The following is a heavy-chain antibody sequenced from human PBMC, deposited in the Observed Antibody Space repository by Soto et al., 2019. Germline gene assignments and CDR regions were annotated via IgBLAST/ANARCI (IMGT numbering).Heavy chain of an antibody. D-gene: IGHD2-8*02. CDR3: ARRGVVYNGDYYYYRMEV. CDR2: ISAYNGNT. CDR1: SYTFTSYG. Sequence: PLNLSCKASSYTFTSYGISSFRQSPGQELEWMGWISAYNGNTNYAQKLQGRVTMTTDTSTSTAYMELRSLRSDDTAVYYCARRGVVYNGDYYYYRMEVWGQGSTVT. J-gene: IGHJ6*02. V-gene: IGHV1-18*01.